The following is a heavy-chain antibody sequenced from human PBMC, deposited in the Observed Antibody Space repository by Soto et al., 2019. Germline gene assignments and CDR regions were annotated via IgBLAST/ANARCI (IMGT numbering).Heavy chain of an antibody. Sequence: KTSETLSLTCSVSGDSVNSENYYWTWIRQSPGKGLEWIGYAHSSGRTDYNPSLKSRVTISLDTPVNQFSLQLTSVTAADTAVYYCAREIRGYSRALDYWGQGTLVTVSS. CDR1: GDSVNSENYY. D-gene: IGHD5-18*01. CDR2: AHSSGRT. V-gene: IGHV4-61*01. J-gene: IGHJ4*02. CDR3: AREIRGYSRALDY.